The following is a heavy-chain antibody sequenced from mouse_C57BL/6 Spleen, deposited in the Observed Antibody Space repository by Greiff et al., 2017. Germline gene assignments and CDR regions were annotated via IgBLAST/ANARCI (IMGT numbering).Heavy chain of an antibody. J-gene: IGHJ1*03. CDR1: GFTFSSYT. CDR3: ARIYGSSYGWYFDV. D-gene: IGHD1-1*01. Sequence: EVKLVESGGGLVKPGGSLKLSCAASGFTFSSYTMSWVRQTPEKRLEWVATISGGGGNTYYPDSVKGRFTISRDNAKNTLYLQMSSLRSEDTALYYCARIYGSSYGWYFDVWGTGTTVTVSS. CDR2: ISGGGGNT. V-gene: IGHV5-9*01.